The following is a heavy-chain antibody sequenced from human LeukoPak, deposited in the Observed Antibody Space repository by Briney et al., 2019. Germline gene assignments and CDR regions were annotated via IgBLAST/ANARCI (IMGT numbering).Heavy chain of an antibody. J-gene: IGHJ4*02. Sequence: AGGSLRLSCAASGFTFNTYTMNWVRQAPGKGLEWVSYISGSSGIIDYADSVRGRFTISRDNAKNSLYLQMNSLRAEDTAVYYCAREGPRGNSQFDYWGQGTLVTVSS. CDR3: AREGPRGNSQFDY. CDR1: GFTFNTYT. CDR2: ISGSSGII. V-gene: IGHV3-48*01. D-gene: IGHD2/OR15-2a*01.